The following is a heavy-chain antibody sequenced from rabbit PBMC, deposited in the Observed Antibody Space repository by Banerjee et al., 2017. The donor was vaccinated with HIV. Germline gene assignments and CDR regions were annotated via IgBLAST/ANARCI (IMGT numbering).Heavy chain of an antibody. CDR2: IDADSSGST. CDR1: GFSFSSSYW. V-gene: IGHV1S40*01. D-gene: IGHD3-3*01. CDR3: ARGGVGDAGYAAMPL. J-gene: IGHJ4*01. Sequence: QSLEESGGDLVKPGASLTLTCTASGFSFSSSYWICWVRQAPGKGLEWIACIDADSSGSTYYPSWAKGRFTISKTSSTTVTLQMTSLTAADTATYFCARGGVGDAGYAAMPLWGPGTLVTVS.